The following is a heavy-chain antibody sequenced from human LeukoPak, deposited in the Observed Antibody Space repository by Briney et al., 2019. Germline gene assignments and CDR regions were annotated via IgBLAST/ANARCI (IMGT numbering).Heavy chain of an antibody. D-gene: IGHD3-10*01. CDR1: GFTFDDYT. J-gene: IGHJ2*01. CDR3: AREYGSGSFWHFDL. Sequence: GGSLRLSCAASGFTFDDYTMHWVRQAPGKGLEWVSGINWNGGSTGYADSVKGRFTISRDNAKNSLYLQMNSLRAEDTALYHCAREYGSGSFWHFDLWGRGTLVTVSS. CDR2: INWNGGST. V-gene: IGHV3-20*01.